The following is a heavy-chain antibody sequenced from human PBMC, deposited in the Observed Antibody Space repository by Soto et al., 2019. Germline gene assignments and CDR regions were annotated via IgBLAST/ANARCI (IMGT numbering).Heavy chain of an antibody. CDR1: AYSFTSYG. CDR2: ISPYNGNT. Sequence: QVHLVQSGAEVKKPGASVKVSCKASAYSFTSYGISWVRQAPGQGLEWMGWISPYNGNTNYAQKLQGRVTMTTDTSTSTAYMELRSLRSDDTAVYYCARWECSSISCRSNAFDIWGQGTMVTVSS. CDR3: ARWECSSISCRSNAFDI. D-gene: IGHD2-2*01. J-gene: IGHJ3*02. V-gene: IGHV1-18*01.